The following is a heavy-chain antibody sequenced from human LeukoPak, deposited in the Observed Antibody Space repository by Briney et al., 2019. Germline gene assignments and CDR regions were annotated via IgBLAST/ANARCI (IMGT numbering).Heavy chain of an antibody. CDR1: GGSISTSNYY. CDR2: IYYSGST. CDR3: ARDRVRAAAAFDI. D-gene: IGHD6-13*01. Sequence: PSETLSLTCTVSGGSISTSNYYWGWIRQPPGKGLEWIGYIYYSGSTYYNPSLKSRVTISVDTSKNQFSLKLSSVTAADTAVYYCARDRVRAAAAFDIWGQGTMVTVSS. J-gene: IGHJ3*02. V-gene: IGHV4-30-4*07.